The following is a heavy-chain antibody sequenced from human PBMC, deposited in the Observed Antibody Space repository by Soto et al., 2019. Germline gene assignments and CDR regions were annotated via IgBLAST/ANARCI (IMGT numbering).Heavy chain of an antibody. CDR1: GFTFSSYA. CDR2: IIGSVNHT. Sequence: GGSLRLSCAASGFTFSSYAMSWVRQAPGKGLEWVSIIIGSVNHTYYADSVKGRFTISRDNSKNTLYLQMNTLKAEDTAVYYCAKGAYYDLLTAYYALYFDYWGQGALVT. J-gene: IGHJ4*02. CDR3: AKGAYYDLLTAYYALYFDY. V-gene: IGHV3-23*01. D-gene: IGHD3-9*01.